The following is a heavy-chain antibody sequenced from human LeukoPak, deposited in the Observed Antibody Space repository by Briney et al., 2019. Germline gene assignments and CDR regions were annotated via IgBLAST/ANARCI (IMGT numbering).Heavy chain of an antibody. CDR3: TSRGQWLAFDY. CDR2: IRSKANSYAT. Sequence: GGSLRLSCAASGFTFSGSAMHWVRQASGKGLEWVGRIRSKANSYATAYAASVKGRFTISRDDSKNTAYLQMNSLKTEDTAVYYCTSRGQWLAFDYWGQGTLVTVSS. CDR1: GFTFSGSA. D-gene: IGHD6-19*01. J-gene: IGHJ4*02. V-gene: IGHV3-73*01.